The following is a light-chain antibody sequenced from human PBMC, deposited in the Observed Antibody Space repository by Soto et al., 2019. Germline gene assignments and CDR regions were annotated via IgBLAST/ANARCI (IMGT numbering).Light chain of an antibody. V-gene: IGLV1-51*01. Sequence: QSVMTQPHSVSAAPGQRVTISCAGSSSNIGGNSVSWYQQLPGTAPKLLIYDDDKRPSGIPDRFSGSKSGTSATLGITGFQSGDEADYCCGSWDSSLSAYVFGTGTQLTVL. CDR3: GSWDSSLSAYV. CDR1: SSNIGGNS. J-gene: IGLJ1*01. CDR2: DDD.